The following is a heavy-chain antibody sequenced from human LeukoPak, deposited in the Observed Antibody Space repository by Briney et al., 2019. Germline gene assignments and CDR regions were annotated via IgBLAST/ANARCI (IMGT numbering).Heavy chain of an antibody. Sequence: PGGSLRLSCAASGFTFSSYWMSWVRQAPGKGLEWVANIKHDGSDTNYVDSVKGRLTISRDNAKHSLYLQMNSLRAEDTAMYYCARRIAATGMKYFDYWGQGTLVTVSS. CDR1: GFTFSSYW. CDR2: IKHDGSDT. J-gene: IGHJ4*02. D-gene: IGHD6-13*01. V-gene: IGHV3-7*05. CDR3: ARRIAATGMKYFDY.